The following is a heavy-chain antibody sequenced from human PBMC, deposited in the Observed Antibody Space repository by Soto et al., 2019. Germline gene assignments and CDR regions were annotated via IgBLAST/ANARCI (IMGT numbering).Heavy chain of an antibody. J-gene: IGHJ5*02. CDR3: AKDYLRWAQS. CDR2: ISGSGST. V-gene: IGHV3-23*01. D-gene: IGHD1-26*01. CDR1: GFTFSDYG. Sequence: GGSLRLSCAASGFTFSDYGMSWVRQAPGKGLEWVSAISGSGSTFYAGSVKGRFTISRDNSKNTLYLQMNSLRAEDTAVYYCAKDYLRWAQSWGQGIFVSVFS.